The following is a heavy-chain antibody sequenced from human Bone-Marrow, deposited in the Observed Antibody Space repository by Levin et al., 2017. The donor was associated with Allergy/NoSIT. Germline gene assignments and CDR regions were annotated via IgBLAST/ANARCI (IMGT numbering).Heavy chain of an antibody. CDR2: IYYSGST. J-gene: IGHJ2*01. CDR1: GGSISSSY. D-gene: IGHD4-23*01. V-gene: IGHV4-59*08. CDR3: ARRGGGNSSDDWYFDL. Sequence: SQTLSLTCTVSGGSISSSYWSWIRQPPGKGLEWIGYIYYSGSTNYNPSLKSRVTISVDTSKNQFSLKLSSVTAADTAVYYCARRGGGNSSDDWYFDLWGRGTLVTVSS.